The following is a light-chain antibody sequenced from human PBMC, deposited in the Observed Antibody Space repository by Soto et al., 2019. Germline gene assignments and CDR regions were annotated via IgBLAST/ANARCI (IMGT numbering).Light chain of an antibody. CDR3: QQYGSSPRVT. CDR1: QSVSSSY. CDR2: GAS. J-gene: IGKJ4*01. V-gene: IGKV3-20*01. Sequence: EIVLTQSPGTLSLSPGERATLSCRASQSVSSSYLAWYQQKPGQAPRLLIYGASSRATGIPDSFSGSGSGTDFTLTISRLEPEDLAVYYCQQYGSSPRVTFGGGTKVEIK.